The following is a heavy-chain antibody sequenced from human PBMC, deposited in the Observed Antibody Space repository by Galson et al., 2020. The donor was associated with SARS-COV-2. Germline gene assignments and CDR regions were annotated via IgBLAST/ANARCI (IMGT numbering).Heavy chain of an antibody. CDR3: AKNKRDLLDALDI. CDR2: ISGSGDST. CDR1: GLTFSFYA. V-gene: IGHV3-23*01. J-gene: IGHJ3*02. D-gene: IGHD1-26*01. Sequence: GGSLRLSCGASGLTFSFYAMSWVRQAPGKGLEWVSVISGSGDSTYYVDSVKGRFTISRDNSKNTLFLQMNSLRAEDTAVYYCAKNKRDLLDALDIWGQGTMVTVSS.